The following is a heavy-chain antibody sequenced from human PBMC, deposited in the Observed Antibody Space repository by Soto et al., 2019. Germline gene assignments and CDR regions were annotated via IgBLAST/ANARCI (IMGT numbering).Heavy chain of an antibody. D-gene: IGHD3-22*01. Sequence: PGGSLRLSCAASGFTFSNARMNWVRQAPGKGLEWVGRIKSKTDGGTTDYAAPVKGRFTISRDDSKNTLYLQMNSLKTEDTAVYYCTTYYYDSSGYPFAFDIWGQGTMVTVSS. CDR3: TTYYYDSSGYPFAFDI. V-gene: IGHV3-15*07. J-gene: IGHJ3*02. CDR1: GFTFSNAR. CDR2: IKSKTDGGTT.